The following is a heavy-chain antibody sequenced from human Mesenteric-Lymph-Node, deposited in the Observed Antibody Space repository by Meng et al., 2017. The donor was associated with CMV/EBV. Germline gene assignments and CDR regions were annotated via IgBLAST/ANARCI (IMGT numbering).Heavy chain of an antibody. CDR2: ISGSGGST. V-gene: IGHV3-23*01. D-gene: IGHD2-2*02. CDR3: AKDPHCSSTSCYRGNWFDP. J-gene: IGHJ5*02. Sequence: GESLKISCAASGFSFSTYSMNWVRQAPGKGLEWVSAISGSGGSTYYADSVKGRFTISRDNSKNTLYLQMNSLRAEDTAVYYCAKDPHCSSTSCYRGNWFDPWGQGTLVTVSS. CDR1: GFSFSTYS.